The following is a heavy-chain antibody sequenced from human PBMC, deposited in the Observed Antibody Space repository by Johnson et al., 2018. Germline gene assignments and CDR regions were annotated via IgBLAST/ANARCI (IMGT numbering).Heavy chain of an antibody. V-gene: IGHV3-30*18. CDR1: GFTFNAYG. Sequence: VQLVESGGGVVQXGRSLRLSCAASGFTFNAYGMHWVRQAPGKGLEWVAVISYDGSNKYYADSVKGRFTISRDNSKNTLYLQINSQRAEDTAVYYCAKPYYDILIFDFWGQGILVTVSS. J-gene: IGHJ4*02. D-gene: IGHD3-9*01. CDR3: AKPYYDILIFDF. CDR2: ISYDGSNK.